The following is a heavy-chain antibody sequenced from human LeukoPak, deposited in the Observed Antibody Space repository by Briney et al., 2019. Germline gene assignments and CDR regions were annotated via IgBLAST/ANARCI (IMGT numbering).Heavy chain of an antibody. Sequence: SETLSLTCTVSGGSLSYYYWTWIRQSPGKGLEWIGQIYYTGSTYYNPSLERRVTISLDTSRIQFSLTMTSVTAADTAVYYCARGGTYNDILSFDPWGQGTLVTVSS. CDR1: GGSLSYYY. D-gene: IGHD3-9*01. J-gene: IGHJ5*02. CDR2: IYYTGST. V-gene: IGHV4-59*01. CDR3: ARGGTYNDILSFDP.